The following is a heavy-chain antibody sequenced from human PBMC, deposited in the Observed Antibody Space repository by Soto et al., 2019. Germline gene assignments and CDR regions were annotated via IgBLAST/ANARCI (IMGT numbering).Heavy chain of an antibody. CDR2: IVPIVGTT. CDR1: GGTFSSYA. CDR3: VRVVAIPGYPDH. D-gene: IGHD5-12*01. Sequence: SVKVSCKTSGGTFSSYAISWVRRAPGQGLEWMGGIVPIVGTTTYAQKFQGRVTITADEATSTAYMQLSRLRSDDTAVYYCVRVVAIPGYPDHWGQGTLVTVSS. J-gene: IGHJ4*02. V-gene: IGHV1-69*13.